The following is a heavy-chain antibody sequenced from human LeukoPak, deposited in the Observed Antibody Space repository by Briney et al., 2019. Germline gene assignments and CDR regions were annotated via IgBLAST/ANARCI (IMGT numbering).Heavy chain of an antibody. CDR2: ISSSGSYM. D-gene: IGHD4/OR15-4a*01. CDR3: APWGLWWSGY. CDR1: GFTFSSYA. J-gene: IGHJ4*02. Sequence: PGGSLRLSCAASGFTFSSYAMSWVRQAPGKGLQWVSSISSSGSYMYYADSVKGRFTISRDNAKNSLFLQVNSLRAEDTAVYYCAPWGLWWSGYWGQGTLVTVSS. V-gene: IGHV3-21*01.